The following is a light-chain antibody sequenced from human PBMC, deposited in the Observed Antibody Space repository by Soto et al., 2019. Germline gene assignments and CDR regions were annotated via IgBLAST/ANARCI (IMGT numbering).Light chain of an antibody. Sequence: QLVLTQPPSVSGAPGQRVAISCTGSSSNSGAGYDVHWYEQLPGTAPKLLIYGNSNRPSGVPDRFSGSKAGTSASLAITGLQAEDEADYYCQSYDSSLSGWVFGGGPKLTVL. CDR2: GNS. J-gene: IGLJ3*02. V-gene: IGLV1-40*01. CDR3: QSYDSSLSGWV. CDR1: SSNSGAGYD.